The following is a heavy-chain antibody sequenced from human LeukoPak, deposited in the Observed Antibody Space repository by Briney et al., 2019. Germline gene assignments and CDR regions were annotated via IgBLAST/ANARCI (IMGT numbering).Heavy chain of an antibody. CDR1: GFTVSSSY. J-gene: IGHJ4*02. V-gene: IGHV3-53*01. Sequence: GSLRLSCAASGFTVSSSYMSWVRQAPGKGLEWVSVIYSGGSTHYADSVKGRFTISRDNAKNTLYLQMNSLRAEDTAVYYCARGHSSGNPDPFDYWGQGTLVTVSS. CDR2: IYSGGST. CDR3: ARGHSSGNPDPFDY. D-gene: IGHD3-22*01.